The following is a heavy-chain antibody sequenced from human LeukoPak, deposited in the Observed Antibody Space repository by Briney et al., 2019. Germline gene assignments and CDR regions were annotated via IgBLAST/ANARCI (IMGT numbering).Heavy chain of an antibody. CDR1: GFTFKIYW. Sequence: GGSLRLSCSGSGFTFKIYWMGWVRQVPGKGLEWVANINQDGSEKNYVDSVKGRFTISRDNAKNSLYLQMNGLRAEDTAVYYCAKDSNPYDSSGFNWGQGTLVTVSS. J-gene: IGHJ4*02. CDR2: INQDGSEK. V-gene: IGHV3-7*01. D-gene: IGHD3-22*01. CDR3: AKDSNPYDSSGFN.